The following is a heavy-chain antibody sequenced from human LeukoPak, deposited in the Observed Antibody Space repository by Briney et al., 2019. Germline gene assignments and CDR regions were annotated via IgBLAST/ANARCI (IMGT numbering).Heavy chain of an antibody. CDR3: ARVFGGHFDY. J-gene: IGHJ4*02. CDR2: ISSSSTTI. V-gene: IGHV3-48*02. Sequence: GGSLILSCAASGFTFSSYSMIWVRQAPGKGLDWVSYISSSSTTIYYADSVKGRSTISRDNAKNSLFLQMNSLRDEDTALYYCARVFGGHFDYWGQGTLVTVSS. D-gene: IGHD3-10*01. CDR1: GFTFSSYS.